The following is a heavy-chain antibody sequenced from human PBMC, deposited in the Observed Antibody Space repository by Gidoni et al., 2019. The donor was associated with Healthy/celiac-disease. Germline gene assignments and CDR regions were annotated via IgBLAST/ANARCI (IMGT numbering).Heavy chain of an antibody. J-gene: IGHJ6*02. CDR3: ARAVREYYDFWSGYYTGMDV. CDR2: MNPNSGNT. CDR1: GYTFTSYD. V-gene: IGHV1-8*01. D-gene: IGHD3-3*01. Sequence: QVQLVQSGAEVKKPGASVTVSCTASGYTFTSYDINWVRQATGQGLEWMGWMNPNSGNTGYAQKFQGRVTMTRNTSISTAYMELSSLRSEDTAVYYCARAVREYYDFWSGYYTGMDVWGQGTTVTVSS.